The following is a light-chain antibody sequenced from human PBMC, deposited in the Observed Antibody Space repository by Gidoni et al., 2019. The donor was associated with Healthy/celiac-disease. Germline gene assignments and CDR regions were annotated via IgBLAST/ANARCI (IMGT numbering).Light chain of an antibody. CDR2: AAS. Sequence: DIQMTQSPSSLSASVGDRVTITCRASQGISISLAWYQQKPGKAPKLLLYAASRLESGVPSRFSGSGSGTYYTLTISSLQPEDFATYYCQQYYSTIFTFGPGTKVDIK. CDR1: QGISIS. J-gene: IGKJ3*01. CDR3: QQYYSTIFT. V-gene: IGKV1-NL1*01.